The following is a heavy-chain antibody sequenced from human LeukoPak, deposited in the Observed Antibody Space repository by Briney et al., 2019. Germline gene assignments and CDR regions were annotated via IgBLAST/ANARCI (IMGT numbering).Heavy chain of an antibody. J-gene: IGHJ4*02. D-gene: IGHD5-18*01. Sequence: ASVKVSCKASGYTFTGYHMHWVRQAPGQGLEWMGRINPNSGGTNYAQKFQGRVTMTRDTSISTAYMELSRLTSDDTAVYFCARDKEARVWLPGDYWGQGTLVTVSS. CDR2: INPNSGGT. CDR1: GYTFTGYH. V-gene: IGHV1-2*06. CDR3: ARDKEARVWLPGDY.